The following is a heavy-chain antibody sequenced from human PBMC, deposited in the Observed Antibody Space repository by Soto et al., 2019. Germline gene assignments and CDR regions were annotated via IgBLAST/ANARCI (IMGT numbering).Heavy chain of an antibody. CDR1: GYNFNQYY. CDR2: INLRGGTT. V-gene: IGHV1-46*02. D-gene: IGHD4-17*01. CDR3: ARGPDDSDVPRWDH. J-gene: IGHJ4*02. Sequence: QVQLVQSGPGVRKPGASVRLSCATSGYNFNQYYIHWVRQAPGQGREWMGIINLRGGTTEYTHKFRGRVTVTGDTSTRTAYMELSSLRSKDTAVYFCARGPDDSDVPRWDHWGQGTLITVSS.